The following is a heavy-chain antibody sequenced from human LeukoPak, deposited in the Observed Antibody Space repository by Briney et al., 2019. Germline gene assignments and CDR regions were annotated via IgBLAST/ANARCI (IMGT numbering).Heavy chain of an antibody. J-gene: IGHJ4*02. CDR2: INHSGST. CDR1: GGSFSGYY. V-gene: IGHV4-34*01. D-gene: IGHD5-18*01. Sequence: PSETLSLTCAVYGGSFSGYYWSWIRQPPGKGLEWIGEINHSGSTNYNPSLKSRVTISVDTSKNQFSLKLSSVTAADTAVYYCARVKLDTAMGGLYYFDYWGQETLVTVSS. CDR3: ARVKLDTAMGGLYYFDY.